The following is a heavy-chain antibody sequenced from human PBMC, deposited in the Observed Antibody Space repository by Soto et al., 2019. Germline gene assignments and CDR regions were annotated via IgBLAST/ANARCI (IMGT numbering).Heavy chain of an antibody. J-gene: IGHJ6*02. D-gene: IGHD3-22*01. Sequence: ASVKVSCKASGYTFTSYGISWVRQAPGQGLEWMGWISAYNGNTNYAQKLQGRVTMTTDTSTSTAYMELRSLRSDDTAVYYCARESSYYVSSGFLYYYYYYGMDGRGQETTVTVSS. V-gene: IGHV1-18*01. CDR1: GYTFTSYG. CDR3: ARESSYYVSSGFLYYYYYYGMDG. CDR2: ISAYNGNT.